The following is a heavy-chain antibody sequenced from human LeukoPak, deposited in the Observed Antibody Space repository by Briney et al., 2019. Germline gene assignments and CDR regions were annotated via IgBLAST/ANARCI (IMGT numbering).Heavy chain of an antibody. J-gene: IGHJ3*01. CDR2: ICHIGVT. CDR1: GGSISSDHW. V-gene: IGHV4-4*02. Sequence: PSETLSLTCAVSGGSISSDHWWSWVRQPAGKSLEWIGEICHIGVTNYKPSLKSRVSMSVDKSRHQFSLNLRSMTAADTAVYFCARGGRSAFDVWGPGTKVIVSS. CDR3: ARGGRSAFDV.